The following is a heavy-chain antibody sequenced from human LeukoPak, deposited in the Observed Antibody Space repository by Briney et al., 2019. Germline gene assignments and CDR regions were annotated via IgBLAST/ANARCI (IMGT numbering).Heavy chain of an antibody. CDR3: ARDSNEYGMDV. V-gene: IGHV3-66*01. CDR2: IYSGGST. D-gene: IGHD1-1*01. CDR1: GFTVSSNY. Sequence: PGGSLILSCAASGFTVSSNYMSWVRQAPGKGLEWVSVIYSGGSTYYADSVKGRFTISRDNSKNTLYLQMNSLRAEDTAVYYCARDSNEYGMDVWGQGTTVTVSS. J-gene: IGHJ6*02.